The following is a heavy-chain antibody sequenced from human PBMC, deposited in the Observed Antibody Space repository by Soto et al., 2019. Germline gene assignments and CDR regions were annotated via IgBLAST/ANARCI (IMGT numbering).Heavy chain of an antibody. V-gene: IGHV4-59*01. J-gene: IGHJ3*02. CDR2: IYYSGST. D-gene: IGHD5-12*01. Sequence: PSETLSLTCTVSGSSISSYYWSWIRQPPGKGLEWIGYIYYSGSTNYNPSLKSRVTISVDTSKNQFSLKLSSVTAADTAVYYCARDLPGREGYVNDAFDIWGQGTRVTVSS. CDR3: ARDLPGREGYVNDAFDI. CDR1: GSSISSYY.